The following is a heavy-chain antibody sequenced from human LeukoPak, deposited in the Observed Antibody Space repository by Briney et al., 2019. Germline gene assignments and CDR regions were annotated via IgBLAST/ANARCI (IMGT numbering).Heavy chain of an antibody. V-gene: IGHV4-34*01. CDR1: GGSFSGYY. J-gene: IGHJ3*02. D-gene: IGHD3-3*01. CDR2: INHSGST. Sequence: PSETLSLTCAVYGGSFSGYYWSWIRQPPGKGLEWIGEINHSGSTNYNPSLKSRVTISVDTSKNQFSLKLSSVTAADTAVYYCAREGSQAAIFGVVILARGNDAFDIWGQGTMVTVSS. CDR3: AREGSQAAIFGVVILARGNDAFDI.